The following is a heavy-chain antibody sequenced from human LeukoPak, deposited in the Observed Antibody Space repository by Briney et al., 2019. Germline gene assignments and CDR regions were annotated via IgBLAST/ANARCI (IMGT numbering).Heavy chain of an antibody. V-gene: IGHV3-30*04. CDR1: GFTFSRND. CDR3: AKNRQQQSYHLFDY. Sequence: GGSLRLSCAASGFTFSRNDMHWVRQAPGKGLEWVAVISFDGNNAYYADSVKGRFTISRDNSKNTLYLQMNSLRAEDTAVYYCAKNRQQQSYHLFDYWGQGTLVTVSS. D-gene: IGHD6-13*01. CDR2: ISFDGNNA. J-gene: IGHJ4*02.